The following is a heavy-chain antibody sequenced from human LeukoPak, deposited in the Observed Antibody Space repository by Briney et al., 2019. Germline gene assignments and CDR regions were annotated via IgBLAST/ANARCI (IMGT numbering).Heavy chain of an antibody. CDR3: AKDTHYDILTGYSSEHWFDP. Sequence: PGGSLRLSCAASGFTFSSYAMHWVRQAPGKGLEWVAVISYDGSNKYYADSVKGRFTISRDNAKNSLYLQMNSLRAEDTALYYCAKDTHYDILTGYSSEHWFDPWGQGTLVTVSS. J-gene: IGHJ5*02. D-gene: IGHD3-9*01. CDR2: ISYDGSNK. V-gene: IGHV3-30-3*01. CDR1: GFTFSSYA.